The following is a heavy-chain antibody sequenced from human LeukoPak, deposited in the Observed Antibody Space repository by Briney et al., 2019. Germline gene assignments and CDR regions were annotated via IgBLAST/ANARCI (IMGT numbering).Heavy chain of an antibody. V-gene: IGHV7-4-1*02. J-gene: IGHJ4*02. Sequence: ASVKVSCTASGYTFTSYAMNWVRQAPGQGLEWMGWINTNTGNPTYAQGFTGRFVFSLDTSVSTAYLQISSLKAEGTAVYYCARGQVDFWSGYYSPDYWGQGTLVTVSS. CDR2: INTNTGNP. CDR3: ARGQVDFWSGYYSPDY. CDR1: GYTFTSYA. D-gene: IGHD3-3*01.